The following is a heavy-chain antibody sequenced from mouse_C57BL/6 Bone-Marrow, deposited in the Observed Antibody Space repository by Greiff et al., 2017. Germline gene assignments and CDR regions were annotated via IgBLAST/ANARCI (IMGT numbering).Heavy chain of an antibody. J-gene: IGHJ4*01. CDR1: GFTFSDYY. CDR3: ARDKGLYAMDY. CDR2: INYDGSST. V-gene: IGHV5-16*01. D-gene: IGHD3-3*01. Sequence: DVQLQESEGGLVQPGSSMKLSCTASGFTFSDYYMAWVRQVPEKGLEWVANINYDGSSTYYLDSLKSRFIISRDNAKNILYLQMSSLKSEDTATYYCARDKGLYAMDYWGQGTSVTVSS.